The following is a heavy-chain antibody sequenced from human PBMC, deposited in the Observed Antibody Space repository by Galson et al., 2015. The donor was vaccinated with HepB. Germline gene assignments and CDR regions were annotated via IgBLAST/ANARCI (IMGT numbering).Heavy chain of an antibody. CDR1: GYSFTTYW. CDR2: IDPSASYA. V-gene: IGHV5-10-1*01. CDR3: ARRYCTGGSCYSGFDY. D-gene: IGHD2-15*01. J-gene: IGHJ4*02. Sequence: SGAEVKKPGESLRISCQGSGYSFTTYWINWLRQMPGKGLEWVGRIDPSASYADYSPSFRGHVTISADQSINTAYPQWSSLKASDTAMYYCARRYCTGGSCYSGFDYWGQGTLVTVSS.